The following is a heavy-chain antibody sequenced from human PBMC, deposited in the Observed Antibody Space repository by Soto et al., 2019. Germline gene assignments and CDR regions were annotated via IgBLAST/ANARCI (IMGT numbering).Heavy chain of an antibody. Sequence: QVQLVESGGGVVQPGRSLRLSCAASGFTFSSYGMHWVRQAPGKGLEWVAVISYDGSNKYYADSVKGRFTISRDNSKNKLYLQMNSLRAEDTAVYYCAKDLHSSSWYGNYYYYGMDVWGQGTTVTVSS. J-gene: IGHJ6*02. CDR2: ISYDGSNK. D-gene: IGHD6-13*01. V-gene: IGHV3-30*18. CDR1: GFTFSSYG. CDR3: AKDLHSSSWYGNYYYYGMDV.